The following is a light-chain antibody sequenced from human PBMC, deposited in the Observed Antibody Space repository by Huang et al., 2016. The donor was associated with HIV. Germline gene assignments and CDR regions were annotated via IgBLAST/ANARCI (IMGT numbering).Light chain of an antibody. CDR3: QQFDNSLT. V-gene: IGKV1-33*01. CDR2: DAF. J-gene: IGKJ4*01. CDR1: QDIRNH. Sequence: DIQMTQSPSSLSASVGDRVTITFQASQDIRNHLHWYQQKPGKAPNLLIYDAFSLQTGVPSRFSGSGSGTDYTLIISSLQPEDFATYYCQQFDNSLTFGAGTKVEIK.